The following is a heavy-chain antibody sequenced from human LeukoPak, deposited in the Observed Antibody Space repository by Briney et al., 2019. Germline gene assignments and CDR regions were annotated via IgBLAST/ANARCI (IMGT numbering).Heavy chain of an antibody. CDR3: ARVSGSSWYRGNNWFDP. Sequence: GGSLRLSCAASGFTFSSYWMHWVRQAPGKGLVWVSRINSDGSSTSYADSVKGRFTISRDNAKNTLYLQMNSLRAEDTAVYYCARVSGSSWYRGNNWFDPWGQGTLVTVSS. CDR2: INSDGSST. D-gene: IGHD6-13*01. CDR1: GFTFSSYW. V-gene: IGHV3-74*01. J-gene: IGHJ5*02.